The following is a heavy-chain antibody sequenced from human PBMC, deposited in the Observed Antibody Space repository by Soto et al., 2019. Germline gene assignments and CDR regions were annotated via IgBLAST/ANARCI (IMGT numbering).Heavy chain of an antibody. D-gene: IGHD1-1*01. J-gene: IGHJ4*02. V-gene: IGHV1-24*01. CDR1: GHTLTEFS. CDR3: AAGGTRWLQSPLAY. Sequence: ASVKVSCKVSGHTLTEFSMHWVRQAPGKGLEWMGGFDPEDGETIYAQRFQGRVTMAEDTSTDSAYMELSSLRSDDTAVYYCAAGGTRWLQSPLAYWGQGTLVTVSS. CDR2: FDPEDGET.